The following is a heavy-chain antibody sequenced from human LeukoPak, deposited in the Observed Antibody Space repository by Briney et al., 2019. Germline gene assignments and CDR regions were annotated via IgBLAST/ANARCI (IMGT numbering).Heavy chain of an antibody. CDR1: GYSISSGYY. V-gene: IGHV4-38-2*02. CDR3: ASLALPGIAAAGTLDY. D-gene: IGHD6-13*01. J-gene: IGHJ4*02. Sequence: SETLSLTCTVSGYSISSGYYWGWIRQPPGKGLEWIGSIYYSGSTYYNPSLKSRVTVSVDTSKNQFSLKLSSVTATDTAVYYCASLALPGIAAAGTLDYWGQGTLVTVSS. CDR2: IYYSGST.